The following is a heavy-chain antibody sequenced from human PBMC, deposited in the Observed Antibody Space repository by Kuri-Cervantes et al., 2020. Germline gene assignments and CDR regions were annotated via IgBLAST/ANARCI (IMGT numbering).Heavy chain of an antibody. CDR3: ARGGGSQWFDY. Sequence: GGSLRLSCAASGFSISDYHLSWIRQAPGKGLEWVSSISSSGRVIYYAGSVKGRFTISRDNAKNSLFLQLSTLRAEDTAVYYCARGGGSQWFDYWGQGTLVTVSS. CDR1: GFSISDYH. CDR2: ISSSGRVI. J-gene: IGHJ4*02. D-gene: IGHD1-26*01. V-gene: IGHV3-11*04.